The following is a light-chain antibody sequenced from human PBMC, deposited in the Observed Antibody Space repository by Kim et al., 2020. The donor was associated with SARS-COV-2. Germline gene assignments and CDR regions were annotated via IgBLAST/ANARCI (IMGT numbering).Light chain of an antibody. CDR3: NSRDSSGNYVL. Sequence: ALGQTVRIKCQGDSITMYYASWYQQKPGQAPVLVIYAKNSRSSGIPDRFSGSSSGDTASLTITGTQAEDEADYYCNSRDSSGNYVLFGGGTQLTVL. CDR2: AKN. V-gene: IGLV3-19*01. J-gene: IGLJ2*01. CDR1: SITMYY.